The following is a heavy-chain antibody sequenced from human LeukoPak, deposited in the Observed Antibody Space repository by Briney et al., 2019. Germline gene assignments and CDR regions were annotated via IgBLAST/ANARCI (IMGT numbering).Heavy chain of an antibody. CDR3: ARVPYFGASPDY. J-gene: IGHJ4*02. D-gene: IGHD3-10*01. Sequence: PSEGLSLTCIVSGGSISSSYWSWIRPPPGKGLEWIGYIYYSGSANYNPSLKSRVTLPVDTSKNQFSLKLSSVTAADTAVYYCARVPYFGASPDYWGQGTLVTVSS. V-gene: IGHV4-59*01. CDR1: GGSISSSY. CDR2: IYYSGSA.